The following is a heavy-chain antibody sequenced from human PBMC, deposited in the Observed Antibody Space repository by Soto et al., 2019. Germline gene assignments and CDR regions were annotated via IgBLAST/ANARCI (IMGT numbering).Heavy chain of an antibody. CDR2: ITPFNGNT. D-gene: IGHD3-16*01. J-gene: IGHJ3*02. CDR3: ASTRNYGHDAFDI. V-gene: IGHV1-45*02. CDR1: GYTFTYRY. Sequence: SVKVSCKASGYTFTYRYLHWVRQAPGQALEWMGWITPFNGNTNYAQKFQDRVTITRDRSMSTAYMELSSLRSEDTAMYYCASTRNYGHDAFDISGQGTMVTVSS.